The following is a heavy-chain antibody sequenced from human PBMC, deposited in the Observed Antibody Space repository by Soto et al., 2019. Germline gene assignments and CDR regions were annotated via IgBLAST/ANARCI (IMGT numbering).Heavy chain of an antibody. CDR3: ARGPGSRSTVYFDY. D-gene: IGHD3-10*01. V-gene: IGHV1-18*01. J-gene: IGHJ4*02. CDR2: ISAYNGNT. CDR1: GYTFTNYG. Sequence: ASVKVSCKASGYTFTNYGISWVRQAPGQGLEWMGWISAYNGNTNYEQKLQGRVTMTTDTSTSTAYMELRSLRSDDTAVYYCARGPGSRSTVYFDYWGQGTLVTVSS.